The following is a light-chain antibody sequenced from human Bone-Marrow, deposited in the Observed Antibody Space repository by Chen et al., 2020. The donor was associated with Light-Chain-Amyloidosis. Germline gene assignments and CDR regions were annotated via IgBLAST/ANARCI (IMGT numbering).Light chain of an antibody. CDR1: QSISSSH. Sequence: EIVLTQSPGTLSLSPGERATLSCRASQSISSSHLSWYQQKPGQAPRLVIYGASTGATGTPDRFSGSGSGTDFTLTISRLEPEDSAVYFCLQYGTSPPRTFGQGTTVEIK. V-gene: IGKV3-20*01. CDR3: LQYGTSPPRT. CDR2: GAS. J-gene: IGKJ1*01.